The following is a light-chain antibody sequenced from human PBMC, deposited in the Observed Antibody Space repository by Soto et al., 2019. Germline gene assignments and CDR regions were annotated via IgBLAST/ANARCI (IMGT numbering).Light chain of an antibody. Sequence: DIVMTQSQASLSVSLGERATINCKSMQSFLYSSNNKNYLAWYQQKPGQPPKLLIYWASTRESGVPDRFSGSGSGTDFTLTISSLQAEDVAVYYCQQAYSIPLTFGGGTKVDIK. CDR2: WAS. V-gene: IGKV4-1*01. J-gene: IGKJ4*01. CDR1: QSFLYSSNNKNY. CDR3: QQAYSIPLT.